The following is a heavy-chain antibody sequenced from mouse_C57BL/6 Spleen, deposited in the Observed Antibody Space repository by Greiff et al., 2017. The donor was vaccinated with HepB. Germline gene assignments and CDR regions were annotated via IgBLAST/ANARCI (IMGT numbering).Heavy chain of an antibody. CDR3: ARPSDGYLAY. CDR1: GFTFSSYG. J-gene: IGHJ3*01. CDR2: ISSGGSYT. D-gene: IGHD2-3*01. V-gene: IGHV5-6*01. Sequence: VQLQQSGGDLVKPGGSLKLSCAASGFTFSSYGMSWVRQTPDKRLEWVATISSGGSYTYYPDSVKGRFTISRDNAKNTLYLQMSSLKSEDTAMYYCARPSDGYLAYWGQGTLVTVSA.